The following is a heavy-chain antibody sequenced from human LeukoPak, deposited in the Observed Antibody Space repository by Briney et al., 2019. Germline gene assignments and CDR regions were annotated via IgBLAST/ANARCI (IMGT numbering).Heavy chain of an antibody. D-gene: IGHD6-19*01. CDR1: GFTFSSYS. CDR3: ARGRGIAVAGMSRSSKKGPYYYYYYMDV. Sequence: PGGSLRLSCAASGFTFSSYSMNWVRQAPGKGLEWVSSISSSSSYIYYADSVKGRFTISRDNAKNSLYLQMNSLRAEDTAVYYCARGRGIAVAGMSRSSKKGPYYYYYYMDVWGKGTTVTVSS. CDR2: ISSSSSYI. J-gene: IGHJ6*03. V-gene: IGHV3-21*01.